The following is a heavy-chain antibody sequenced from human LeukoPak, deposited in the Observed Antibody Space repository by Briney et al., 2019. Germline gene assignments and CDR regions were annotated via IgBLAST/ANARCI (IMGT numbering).Heavy chain of an antibody. CDR3: PRAGPYCGGDCYRVGYYYYGVDV. V-gene: IGHV3-48*03. CDR2: ISSSGSTI. D-gene: IGHD2-21*02. CDR1: GFTFSSYE. J-gene: IGHJ6*02. Sequence: PGGSLRLSCAASGFTFSSYEMNWVRQAPGKGLEWVSYISSSGSTIYYADSVKGRFTISRDNAKNSLYLQMNSLRAEDTAFYYSPRAGPYCGGDCYRVGYYYYGVDVWGQGTTVTVSS.